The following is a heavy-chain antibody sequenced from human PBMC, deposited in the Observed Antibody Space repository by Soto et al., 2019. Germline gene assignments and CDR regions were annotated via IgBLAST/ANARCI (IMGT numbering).Heavy chain of an antibody. D-gene: IGHD6-13*01. V-gene: IGHV3-7*01. J-gene: IGHJ6*03. CDR1: GFTFSSYW. CDR2: IKQDGSEK. Sequence: PGGSLRLSCAASGFTFSSYWMSWVRQAPGKGLEWVANIKQDGSEKYYVDSVKGRFTISRDNAKNSLYLQMNILRAEDTAVYYCARDQAADYDYYYYMDVWGKGTTVTVSS. CDR3: ARDQAADYDYYYYMDV.